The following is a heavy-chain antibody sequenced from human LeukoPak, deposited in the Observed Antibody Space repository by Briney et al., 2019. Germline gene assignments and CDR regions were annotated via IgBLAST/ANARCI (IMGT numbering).Heavy chain of an antibody. Sequence: ASVKVSCKASGYTFTSYGISWVRQAPGQGLEWMGWISAYNGDTNYVQRLQGRVTMTTDTSTSTAYMELRSLRSEDTAVYYCARLLVEMATIEDVDAFDIWGQGTMVTVSS. CDR3: ARLLVEMATIEDVDAFDI. J-gene: IGHJ3*02. CDR2: ISAYNGDT. D-gene: IGHD5-24*01. CDR1: GYTFTSYG. V-gene: IGHV1-18*01.